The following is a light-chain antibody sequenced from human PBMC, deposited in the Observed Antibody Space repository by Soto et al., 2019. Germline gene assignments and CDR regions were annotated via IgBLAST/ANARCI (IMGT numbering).Light chain of an antibody. CDR2: AAS. J-gene: IGKJ1*01. Sequence: IQMTQTTSSLSASVGDRVTLTCRASQGIRNDLGWYQQKPGKAPKLLIYAASSLQSGVPSRFSGSGSGTDFTLTISSLQPEDFATYYCLQDYNYPRTFGQRTKVDI. V-gene: IGKV1-6*01. CDR3: LQDYNYPRT. CDR1: QGIRND.